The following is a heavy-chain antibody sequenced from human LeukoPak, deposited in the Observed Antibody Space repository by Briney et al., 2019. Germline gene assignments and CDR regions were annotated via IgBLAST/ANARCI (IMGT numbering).Heavy chain of an antibody. CDR2: ISYDGSNK. D-gene: IGHD3-10*01. Sequence: GGSLRLSCAASGFSFSSFGMHWVRQAPGKGLEWLAVISYDGSNKYYADSVKGRFTISRDNSKNTLFLQMNSLRPDDTAVYYCAKDSSFGSGSYYNTETWGQGTMVTVSS. V-gene: IGHV3-30*18. CDR3: AKDSSFGSGSYYNTET. CDR1: GFSFSSFG. J-gene: IGHJ3*01.